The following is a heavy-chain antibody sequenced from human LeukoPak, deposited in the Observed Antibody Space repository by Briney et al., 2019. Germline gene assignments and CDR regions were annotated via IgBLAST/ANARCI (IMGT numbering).Heavy chain of an antibody. J-gene: IGHJ4*02. CDR1: GDSVSSNTAA. Sequence: SQTLSLTCAISGDSVSSNTAAWNWIRQSPSRGLEWLGRTYYRSQWYNDYAVSVKSRITINPDASKNQFSLQLNSVTPEDSAVYYCARVTVTTLENWGQGTLVTVSS. V-gene: IGHV6-1*01. D-gene: IGHD4-17*01. CDR2: TYYRSQWYN. CDR3: ARVTVTTLEN.